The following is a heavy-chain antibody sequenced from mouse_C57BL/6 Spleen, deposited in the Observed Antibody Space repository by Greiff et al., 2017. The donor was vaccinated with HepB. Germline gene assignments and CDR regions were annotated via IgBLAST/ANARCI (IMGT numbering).Heavy chain of an antibody. CDR2: IYPGDGDT. V-gene: IGHV1-80*01. CDR3: ARGSSPYYAMDY. J-gene: IGHJ4*01. Sequence: QVQLKESGAELVKPGASVKISCKASGYAFSSYWMNWVKQRPGKGLEWIGQIYPGDGDTNYNGKFKGKATLTADKSSSTAYMQRSSLTSEDSAVYFCARGSSPYYAMDYWGQGTSVTVSS. CDR1: GYAFSSYW. D-gene: IGHD1-1*01.